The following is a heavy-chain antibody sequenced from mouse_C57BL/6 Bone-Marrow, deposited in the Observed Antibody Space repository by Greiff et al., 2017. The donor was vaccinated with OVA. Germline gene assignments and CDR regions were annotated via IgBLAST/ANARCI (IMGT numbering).Heavy chain of an antibody. D-gene: IGHD2-1*01. J-gene: IGHJ2*01. V-gene: IGHV1-15*01. CDR2: IDPETGGT. CDR3: TRSYRNYGDFDY. CDR1: GYTFTDYE. Sequence: QVQLQQSGAELVRPGASVTLSCKASGYTFTDYEMHWVKQTPVHGLEWIGAIDPETGGTAYNQKFKGKAILTADKSSSTAYMELRSLTSEDSAVYYFTRSYRNYGDFDYWGQGTTLTVSS.